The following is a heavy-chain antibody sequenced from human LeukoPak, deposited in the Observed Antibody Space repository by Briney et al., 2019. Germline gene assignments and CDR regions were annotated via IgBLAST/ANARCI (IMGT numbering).Heavy chain of an antibody. V-gene: IGHV3-21*01. CDR3: AKDFVSPNYG. Sequence: PGGSLRLSCAASGFTFSSYSMNWVRLAPGKGLEWVSSISSSGSYIYYADSVKGRFTISRDNAKNSLYLQMNSLRAEDTAVYYCAKDFVSPNYGWGQGTLVTVSS. D-gene: IGHD4-17*01. CDR2: ISSSGSYI. CDR1: GFTFSSYS. J-gene: IGHJ4*02.